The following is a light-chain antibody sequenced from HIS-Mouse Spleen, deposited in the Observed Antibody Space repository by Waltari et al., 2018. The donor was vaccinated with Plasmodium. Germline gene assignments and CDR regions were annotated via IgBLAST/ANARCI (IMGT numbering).Light chain of an antibody. V-gene: IGKV2-28*01. CDR3: MQALQTPLT. CDR1: KRLLHSNGYNY. J-gene: IGKJ4*01. CDR2: LGS. Sequence: DIVMTQSPLSLPVTPGEQASIPSRSSKRLLHSNGYNYLDWYLQKPGQSPQLLIYLGSNRASGVPDRFSGSGSGTDFTLKISRVEAEDVGVYYCMQALQTPLTFGGGTKVEIK.